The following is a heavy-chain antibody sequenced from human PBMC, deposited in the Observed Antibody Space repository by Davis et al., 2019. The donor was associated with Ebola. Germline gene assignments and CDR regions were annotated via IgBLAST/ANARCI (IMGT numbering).Heavy chain of an antibody. Sequence: ASVKVSCKALGYTFTSFHMHWVRQAPGQGLEWMGLINPYSGNTRYAEKFQGRVTVTGDTATSTAYLELSSLGSEDTAVYYCARDEIQTGDFWSGHNGRYHYYGMDLWGQGTTVIVSS. D-gene: IGHD3-3*01. CDR3: ARDEIQTGDFWSGHNGRYHYYGMDL. CDR2: INPYSGNT. CDR1: GYTFTSFH. J-gene: IGHJ6*02. V-gene: IGHV1-46*01.